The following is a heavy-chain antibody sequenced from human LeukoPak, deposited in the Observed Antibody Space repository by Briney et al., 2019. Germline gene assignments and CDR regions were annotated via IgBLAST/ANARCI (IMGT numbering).Heavy chain of an antibody. CDR3: ARVGRGIAARPRPDYYYYMDV. V-gene: IGHV4-34*01. Sequence: PSETLSLTCAVYGGSFSGYYWSWIRQPPGKGLEWIGEINHSGSTNYNQSLKSRVTISVDTSKDQFSLKLSSVTAADTTVYYCARVGRGIAARPRPDYYYYMDVWGKGTTVTVSS. D-gene: IGHD6-6*01. CDR2: INHSGST. CDR1: GGSFSGYY. J-gene: IGHJ6*03.